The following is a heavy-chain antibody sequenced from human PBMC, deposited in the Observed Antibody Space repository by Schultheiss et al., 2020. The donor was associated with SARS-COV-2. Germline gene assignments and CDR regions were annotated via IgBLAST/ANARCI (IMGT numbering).Heavy chain of an antibody. J-gene: IGHJ4*02. CDR1: GFTFSNYW. CDR2: IRQDGGDK. CDR3: ATSSDSAANW. D-gene: IGHD1-1*01. V-gene: IGHV3-7*03. Sequence: GGSLRLSCAASGFTFSNYWMTWVRQAPGKGLEWLANIRQDGGDKYYAASVKGRFTISRNNAKNSLSLEMNSLRADDTAVYYCATSSDSAANWWGQGTLVTVSS.